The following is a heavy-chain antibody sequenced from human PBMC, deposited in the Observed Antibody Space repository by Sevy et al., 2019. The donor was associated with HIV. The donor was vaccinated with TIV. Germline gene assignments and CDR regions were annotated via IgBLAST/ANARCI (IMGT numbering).Heavy chain of an antibody. V-gene: IGHV4-34*01. D-gene: IGHD2-2*01. CDR3: ARHCASSGCSHAFDN. J-gene: IGHJ3*02. Sequence: SEILSLTCAVYGGSFSGYYWSCIRQPPGKGLEWIGEINHSGGTNYNPSLKSRVTISVDTSKNQFSLKLNSVTASDPAVFYCARHCASSGCSHAFDNWGQGTMVTVSS. CDR1: GGSFSGYY. CDR2: INHSGGT.